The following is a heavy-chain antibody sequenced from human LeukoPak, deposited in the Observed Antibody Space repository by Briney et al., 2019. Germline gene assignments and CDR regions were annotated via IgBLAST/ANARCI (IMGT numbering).Heavy chain of an antibody. Sequence: SETLSLTCTVSGGSISSSSYYWGWIRQPPGKGLEWIGSIYYSGSTYYNPSLKSRVTISVDTSKNQFSLKLSSVTAADTAVYYCARGYYDFWSGSLNWFDPWGQGTLVTASS. CDR2: IYYSGST. D-gene: IGHD3-3*01. V-gene: IGHV4-39*01. J-gene: IGHJ5*02. CDR1: GGSISSSSYY. CDR3: ARGYYDFWSGSLNWFDP.